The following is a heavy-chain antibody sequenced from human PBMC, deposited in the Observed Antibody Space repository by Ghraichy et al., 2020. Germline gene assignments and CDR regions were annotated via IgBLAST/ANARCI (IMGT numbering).Heavy chain of an antibody. D-gene: IGHD5-24*01. CDR1: GFTVSSNY. CDR3: ARIRDGYNWGSYYFDY. CDR2: IYSGGST. Sequence: GGSLRLSCAASGFTVSSNYMSWVRQAPGKGLEWVSVIYSGGSTYYADSVKGRFTISRDNSKNTLYLQMNSLRAEDTAVYYCARIRDGYNWGSYYFDYWGQGTLVTVSS. J-gene: IGHJ4*02. V-gene: IGHV3-53*01.